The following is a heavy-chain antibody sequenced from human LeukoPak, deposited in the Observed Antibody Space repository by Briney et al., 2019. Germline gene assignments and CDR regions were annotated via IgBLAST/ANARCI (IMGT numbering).Heavy chain of an antibody. D-gene: IGHD5-18*01. Sequence: GGSLRLSCAASGFTFSSYAMHWVRQAPGKGLEWVAVISYDGSNKYYADSVKGRFTISRDNSKNTLYLQMNSLRAEDTAVYYCARRGYVVLYGMDVWGLGTTVTDSS. J-gene: IGHJ6*02. CDR3: ARRGYVVLYGMDV. CDR1: GFTFSSYA. V-gene: IGHV3-30*07. CDR2: ISYDGSNK.